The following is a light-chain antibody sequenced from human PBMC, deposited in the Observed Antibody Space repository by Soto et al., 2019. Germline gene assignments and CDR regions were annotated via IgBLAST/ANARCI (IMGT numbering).Light chain of an antibody. V-gene: IGLV1-44*01. CDR2: SDN. Sequence: QSVLTQPPSASGTPGQRVTISCSGSSSNIGSNPVSWYQQLPGTAPKSLIYSDNQRPSGVPDRISGSRSGTSASLAISGLQSEDEAEYYCAAWDDSLRGRVFGGGTKSPS. CDR3: AAWDDSLRGRV. CDR1: SSNIGSNP. J-gene: IGLJ2*01.